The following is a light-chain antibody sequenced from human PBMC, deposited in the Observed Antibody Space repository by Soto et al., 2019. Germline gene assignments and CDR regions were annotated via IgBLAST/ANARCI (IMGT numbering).Light chain of an antibody. CDR3: SSYTSSSTPFDV. V-gene: IGLV2-14*01. CDR1: SSDVGGYNY. Sequence: QSALTQPASVSGSPGQSITISCTGTSSDVGGYNYVSWYQQHPGKAPKLMIYDVSNRPSGVSNRFSGSKSGNTASLTISGLQAEDEADYYCSSYTSSSTPFDVFGTGNKVTV. CDR2: DVS. J-gene: IGLJ1*01.